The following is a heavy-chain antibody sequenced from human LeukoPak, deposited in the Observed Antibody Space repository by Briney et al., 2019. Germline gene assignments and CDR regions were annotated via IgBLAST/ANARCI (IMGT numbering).Heavy chain of an antibody. CDR3: ARGPSTGYELLWFGELHFDY. CDR1: GYTFTSYG. V-gene: IGHV1-18*01. D-gene: IGHD3-10*01. J-gene: IGHJ4*02. Sequence: ASVKVSCKASGYTFTSYGISWVRQAPGRGLEWMGWISAYNGNTNYAQKLQGRVTMTTDTSTSTAYMELRSLRSDDTAVYYCARGPSTGYELLWFGELHFDYWGQGTLVTVSS. CDR2: ISAYNGNT.